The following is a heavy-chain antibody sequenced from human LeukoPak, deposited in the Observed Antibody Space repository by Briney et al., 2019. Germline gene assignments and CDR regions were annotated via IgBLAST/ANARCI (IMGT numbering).Heavy chain of an antibody. Sequence: GGSLRLSCAASGFTFSTYAMSWVRQAPGKGLEWVSVIYSGGSTYYADSVKGRFTISRDNSKNTLYLQMTSLRAEDTAVYYCARESVVGAPDYWGQGTLVTVSS. V-gene: IGHV3-66*01. CDR3: ARESVVGAPDY. CDR2: IYSGGST. D-gene: IGHD2-15*01. CDR1: GFTFSTYA. J-gene: IGHJ4*02.